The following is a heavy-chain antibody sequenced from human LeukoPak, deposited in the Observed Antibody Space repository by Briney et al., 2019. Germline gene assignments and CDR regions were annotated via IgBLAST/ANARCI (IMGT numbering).Heavy chain of an antibody. V-gene: IGHV1-24*01. J-gene: IGHJ4*02. Sequence: ASVKVSCKVSGYTLTELSMHWVRQAPGKRLEWMGGFDPEDGETIYAQKFQGRVTMTEDTSTDTAYMELSSLRSEDTAVYYCATAYYDSSGYPNYWGQGTLVTVSS. CDR2: FDPEDGET. CDR3: ATAYYDSSGYPNY. CDR1: GYTLTELS. D-gene: IGHD3-22*01.